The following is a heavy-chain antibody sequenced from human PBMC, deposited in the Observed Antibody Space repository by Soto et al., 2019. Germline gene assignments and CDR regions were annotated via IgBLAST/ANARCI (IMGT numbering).Heavy chain of an antibody. CDR2: IYHSGST. CDR3: ATIVPAAYYFDY. D-gene: IGHD2-2*01. CDR1: GGSISSSNW. J-gene: IGHJ4*02. V-gene: IGHV4-4*02. Sequence: SETLSLTCAVSGGSISSSNWWSWVRQPPGKGLEWIGEIYHSGSTNYNPSLKSRVTISVDKSKNQFSLKLSSVTAADTAVYYCATIVPAAYYFDYWGQGTLVTVSS.